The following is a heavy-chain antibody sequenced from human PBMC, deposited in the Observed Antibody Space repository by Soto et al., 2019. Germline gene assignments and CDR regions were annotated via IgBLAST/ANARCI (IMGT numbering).Heavy chain of an antibody. CDR3: AKVQKRNSSSLRARESYGMDV. V-gene: IGHV3-30*18. Sequence: LRLSCAASGFTFSSYGMHWVRQAPGKGLEWVAVISYDGSNKYYTDSVKGRFTISRDNSKNTLYLQMNSLRAEDTAVYYCAKVQKRNSSSLRARESYGMDVWGQGTTVTVSS. D-gene: IGHD6-6*01. CDR2: ISYDGSNK. CDR1: GFTFSSYG. J-gene: IGHJ6*02.